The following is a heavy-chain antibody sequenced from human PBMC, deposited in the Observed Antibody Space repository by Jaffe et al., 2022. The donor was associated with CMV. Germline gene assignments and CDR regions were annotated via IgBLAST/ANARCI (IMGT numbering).Heavy chain of an antibody. CDR2: ISYDGSNK. CDR3: AKEVEWFGEPRGPTGS. CDR1: GFTFSSYG. J-gene: IGHJ5*02. V-gene: IGHV3-30*18. Sequence: QVQLVESGGGVVQPGRSLRLSCAASGFTFSSYGMHWVRQAPGKGLEWVAVISYDGSNKYYADSVKGRFTISRDNSKNTLYLQMNSLRAEDTAVYYCAKEVEWFGEPRGPTGSWGQGTLVTVSS. D-gene: IGHD3-10*01.